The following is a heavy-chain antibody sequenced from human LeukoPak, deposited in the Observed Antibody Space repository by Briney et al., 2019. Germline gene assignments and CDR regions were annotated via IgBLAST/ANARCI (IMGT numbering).Heavy chain of an antibody. CDR2: ISSSSSYI. Sequence: GGSLRLSCAASGFTFSSYSMNWVRQAPGKGLEWVSSISSSSSYIYYADSVKGRFTISRDNAKNSLYLQMNSLRDEDTAVYYCAGVLRFLEWFNLWGQGTLVTVSS. D-gene: IGHD3-3*01. J-gene: IGHJ5*02. CDR3: AGVLRFLEWFNL. CDR1: GFTFSSYS. V-gene: IGHV3-21*01.